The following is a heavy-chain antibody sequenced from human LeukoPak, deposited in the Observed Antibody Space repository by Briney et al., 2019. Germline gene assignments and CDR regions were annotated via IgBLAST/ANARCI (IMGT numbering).Heavy chain of an antibody. V-gene: IGHV4-39*01. CDR1: GGSFSSYY. CDR3: ARFGDYYGSRLTPDY. J-gene: IGHJ4*02. Sequence: SETLSLTCAVYGGSFSSYYWGWIRQPPGKGLEWIGSIYYSGSTYYNPSLKSRVTISVDTSKNQFSLKLSSVTAADTAVYYCARFGDYYGSRLTPDYWGQGTLVTVSS. CDR2: IYYSGST. D-gene: IGHD3-10*01.